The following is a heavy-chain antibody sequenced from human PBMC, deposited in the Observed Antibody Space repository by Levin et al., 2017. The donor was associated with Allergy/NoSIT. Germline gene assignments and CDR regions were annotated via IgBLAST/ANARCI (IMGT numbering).Heavy chain of an antibody. V-gene: IGHV4-34*01. J-gene: IGHJ6*02. D-gene: IGHD2-15*01. CDR2: INHSGST. Sequence: SQTLSLTCAVYGGSFSGYYWSWIRQPPGKGLEWIGEINHSGSTNYNPSLKSRVTISVDTSKNQFSLKLSSVTAADTAVYYCARGLCSGGSCYSIVGPYYYYGMDVWGQGTTVTVSS. CDR3: ARGLCSGGSCYSIVGPYYYYGMDV. CDR1: GGSFSGYY.